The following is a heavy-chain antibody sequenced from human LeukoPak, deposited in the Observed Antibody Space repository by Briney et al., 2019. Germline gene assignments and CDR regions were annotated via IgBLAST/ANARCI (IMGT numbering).Heavy chain of an antibody. CDR3: ARDGYPFTCYYYGMDV. J-gene: IGHJ6*02. CDR2: IYTSGST. D-gene: IGHD3-22*01. V-gene: IGHV4-61*02. Sequence: PSQTLSLTCTVSGGSISSGSYYWSWIRQPAGKGLEWIGRIYTSGSTSYNPSLKSRVTISVDTSKNQFSLKLSSVTAADTAVYYCARDGYPFTCYYYGMDVWGQGTTVAVSS. CDR1: GGSISSGSYY.